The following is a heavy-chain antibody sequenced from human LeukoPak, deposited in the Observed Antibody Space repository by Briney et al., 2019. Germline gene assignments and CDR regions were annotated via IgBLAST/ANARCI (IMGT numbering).Heavy chain of an antibody. CDR3: ARGYGSGKFDP. Sequence: PSQTLSLTCTVSGGSISSGRYYWSWIRQPAGKGLEWIGRIYTSGRTNYNPSLKSRVTISVDTSKNQFSLKLSSVTAADTAVYYCARGYGSGKFDPWGQGTLVTVSS. CDR1: GGSISSGRYY. CDR2: IYTSGRT. D-gene: IGHD3-10*01. V-gene: IGHV4-61*02. J-gene: IGHJ5*02.